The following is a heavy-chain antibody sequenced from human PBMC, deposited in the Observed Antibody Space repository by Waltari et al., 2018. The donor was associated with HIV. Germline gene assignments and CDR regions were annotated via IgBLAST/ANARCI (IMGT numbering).Heavy chain of an antibody. CDR3: AREGYYYGSGTYAPPRYYGMDV. CDR1: GYTFTIYG. Sequence: QARLVQSGAEVKKPGASVKVSCKTSGYTFTIYGISWVRQAPGQGLEWMGWISPYNGNTYYAQKLKGRVTLTTDSSRTAYMELRGLRSDDTAVYFCAREGYYYGSGTYAPPRYYGMDVWG. D-gene: IGHD3-10*01. V-gene: IGHV1-18*01. J-gene: IGHJ6*01. CDR2: ISPYNGNT.